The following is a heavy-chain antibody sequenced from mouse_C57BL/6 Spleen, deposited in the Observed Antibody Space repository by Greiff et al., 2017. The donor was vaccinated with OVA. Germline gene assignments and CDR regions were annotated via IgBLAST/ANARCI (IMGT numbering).Heavy chain of an antibody. Sequence: QVQLKESGPGLVQPSQSLSITCTVSGFSLTSYGVHWVRQSPGKGLEWLGVIWSGGSTDYNAAFISRLSISKDNSKSQVFFKMNSLQADDTAIYYCARLGDYGSSSYAMDYWGQGTSVTVSS. CDR2: IWSGGST. D-gene: IGHD1-1*01. CDR1: GFSLTSYG. V-gene: IGHV2-2*01. J-gene: IGHJ4*01. CDR3: ARLGDYGSSSYAMDY.